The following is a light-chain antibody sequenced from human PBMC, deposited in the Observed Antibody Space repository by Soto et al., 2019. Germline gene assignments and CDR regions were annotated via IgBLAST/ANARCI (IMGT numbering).Light chain of an antibody. CDR2: DAS. CDR3: KQYNHWPRT. J-gene: IGKJ4*02. CDR1: QTVSSY. V-gene: IGKV3-15*01. Sequence: EIVLTQSQATLSLSPVEIAPLSCIASQTVSSYLLWYKQKPGQAPRILIYDASTRATGIPSRFSGSGSGKEFTITIRSLQYEDFEVYYCKQYNHWPRTFGRGTTV.